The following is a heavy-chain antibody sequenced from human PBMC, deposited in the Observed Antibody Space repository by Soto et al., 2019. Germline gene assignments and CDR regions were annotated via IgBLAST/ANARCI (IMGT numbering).Heavy chain of an antibody. D-gene: IGHD3-22*01. CDR2: IDPSDSYS. Sequence: GESLKISCKGSGYNFAGNWISWVRQMPGKGLEWMGRIDPSDSYSNYSPSFQGHVTISVDKSISTAYLQWGSLKASDTAIYYCARRDNAVVSYMGGAFDIWGQGTMVTVSS. V-gene: IGHV5-10-1*01. CDR1: GYNFAGNW. J-gene: IGHJ3*02. CDR3: ARRDNAVVSYMGGAFDI.